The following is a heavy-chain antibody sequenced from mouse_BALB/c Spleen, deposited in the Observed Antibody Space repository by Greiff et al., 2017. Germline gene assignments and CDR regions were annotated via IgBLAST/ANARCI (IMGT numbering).Heavy chain of an antibody. CDR1: GFSLTSYG. Sequence: VQLQQSGPGLVAPSQSLSITCTVSGFSLTSYGVHWVRQPPGKGLEWLGVIWAGGSTNYNSALMSRLSISKDNSKSQVFLKMNSLQTDDTAMYYCARDGDYGTGGFAYWGQGTLVTVSA. D-gene: IGHD1-2*01. CDR2: IWAGGST. J-gene: IGHJ3*01. V-gene: IGHV2-9*02. CDR3: ARDGDYGTGGFAY.